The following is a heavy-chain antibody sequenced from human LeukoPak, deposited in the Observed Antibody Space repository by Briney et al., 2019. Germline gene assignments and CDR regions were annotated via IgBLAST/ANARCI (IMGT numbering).Heavy chain of an antibody. J-gene: IGHJ4*02. Sequence: GGSLRLSCAASGFTFSDYYMNWIRQAPGKGLEWVSYISSSGSIMYFADSVKGRFTISRDNAKNSLYLQMNSLRAEDTAVYYCAKACSSWFFDSWGQGTLVTVSS. CDR2: ISSSGSIM. D-gene: IGHD6-13*01. CDR1: GFTFSDYY. V-gene: IGHV3-11*01. CDR3: AKACSSWFFDS.